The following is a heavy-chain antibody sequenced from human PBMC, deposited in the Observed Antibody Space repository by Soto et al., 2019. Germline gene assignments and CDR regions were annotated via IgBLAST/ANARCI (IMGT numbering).Heavy chain of an antibody. J-gene: IGHJ4*02. Sequence: SETLSLTCTVSGGSISSGNYYWSWIRQPPGKGLEWIGFISYSGSTYYSTSLKSRVTVSVDTSKSQFSLNLSFVTAADTSVYYCATMGTPATGLYFFDYWGQGSLVTVSS. CDR2: ISYSGST. D-gene: IGHD2-15*01. V-gene: IGHV4-30-4*01. CDR3: ATMGTPATGLYFFDY. CDR1: GGSISSGNYY.